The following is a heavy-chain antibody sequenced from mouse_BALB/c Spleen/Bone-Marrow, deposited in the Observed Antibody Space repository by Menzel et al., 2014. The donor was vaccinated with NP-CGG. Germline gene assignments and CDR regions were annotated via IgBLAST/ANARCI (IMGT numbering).Heavy chain of an antibody. CDR1: GFTFSSYA. V-gene: IGHV5-9-4*01. Sequence: EVQRVESGGGLVKPGGSLKLSCAASGFTFSSYAMSWVRQSPDKRLEWVAEISSGGSYTYYPDTVTGRSTISRDNAKNTLYMKMSSLRSEDTAMYYCASGDVYFAYWGQGTLVTVSA. CDR2: ISSGGSYT. J-gene: IGHJ3*01. CDR3: ASGDVYFAY.